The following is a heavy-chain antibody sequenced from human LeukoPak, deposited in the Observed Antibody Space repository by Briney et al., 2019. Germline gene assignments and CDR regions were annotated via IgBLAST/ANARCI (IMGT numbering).Heavy chain of an antibody. Sequence: SETLSLTCTVSGDSISPYYWSWIRQSAGKGLEWIGRIYTRGSTNYKPSLKSRVTMSGDTSKNQFSLKLSSVTAADTAVYYRAREGLAVPWGQIRGVNQYYFDYWGQGTLVTVSS. D-gene: IGHD6-19*01. CDR1: GDSISPYY. CDR2: IYTRGST. V-gene: IGHV4-4*07. CDR3: AREGLAVPWGQIRGVNQYYFDY. J-gene: IGHJ4*02.